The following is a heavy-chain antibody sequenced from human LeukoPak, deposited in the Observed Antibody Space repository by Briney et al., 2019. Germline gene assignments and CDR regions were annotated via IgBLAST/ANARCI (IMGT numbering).Heavy chain of an antibody. Sequence: GSLRLSCAASGFTFSSYWMSWVRQAPGKGLEWVANIKQDGSEKYYVDSVKGRFTISRDNAKNSLYLQMNSLRAEDTAVYYCARDMYDFWSGNYYFDYWGQGTLVTVSS. CDR1: GFTFSSYW. V-gene: IGHV3-7*01. CDR3: ARDMYDFWSGNYYFDY. J-gene: IGHJ4*02. D-gene: IGHD3-3*01. CDR2: IKQDGSEK.